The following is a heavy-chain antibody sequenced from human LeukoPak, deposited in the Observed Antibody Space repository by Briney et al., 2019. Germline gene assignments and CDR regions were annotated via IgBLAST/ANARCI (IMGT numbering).Heavy chain of an antibody. Sequence: PGGSLRLSCAASGFSLNRYWMSWVRQAPGKGLEWVANIGKDGSGNHYVDSVKGRFTISRDNAKNSLYLQMNSLRADDTAVYYCARDLDYYATDYWGQGTLVTVSS. J-gene: IGHJ4*02. CDR3: ARDLDYYATDY. CDR1: GFSLNRYW. V-gene: IGHV3-7*01. D-gene: IGHD3/OR15-3a*01. CDR2: IGKDGSGN.